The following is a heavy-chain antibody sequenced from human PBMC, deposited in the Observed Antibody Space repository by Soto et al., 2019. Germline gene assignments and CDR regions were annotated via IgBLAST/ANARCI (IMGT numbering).Heavy chain of an antibody. CDR2: IYYSGST. D-gene: IGHD1-26*01. V-gene: IGHV4-59*01. Sequence: SETLSLTCTVSGGSISSYYWIWIRQPPGKGLEWIGYIYYSGSTNYNPSLKSRVTISVDTSKNQFSLKLSSVTAADTAVYYCAKVPIVGATLGYFDYWGQGTLVTVSS. J-gene: IGHJ4*02. CDR1: GGSISSYY. CDR3: AKVPIVGATLGYFDY.